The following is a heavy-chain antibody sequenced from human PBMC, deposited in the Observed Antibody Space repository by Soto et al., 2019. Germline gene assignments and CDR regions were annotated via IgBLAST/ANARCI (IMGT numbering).Heavy chain of an antibody. CDR2: ISYDGSNK. Sequence: QVQLVESGGGVVQPGRSLRLSCAASGFTFSSYGMHWVRQAPGKGLEWVAVISYDGSNKYYADSVKGRFTISRDNSKNTLYLQMNSLRAEDKAVYYCAKDSTVVTASWYFDLWGRGTLVTVSS. CDR3: AKDSTVVTASWYFDL. V-gene: IGHV3-30*18. D-gene: IGHD2-21*02. J-gene: IGHJ2*01. CDR1: GFTFSSYG.